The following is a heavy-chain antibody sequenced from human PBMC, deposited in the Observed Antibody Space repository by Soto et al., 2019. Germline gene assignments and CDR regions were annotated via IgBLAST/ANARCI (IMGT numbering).Heavy chain of an antibody. CDR2: ITSGGRSI. Sequence: GGSLRLSCAASGFTFSGSAMHWVRQASGKGLEWVSYITSGGRSIYYADSVKGRFIISRDNAENSLYLQMNSLRPEDTAVYYCVRRMASPDQWGQGTLVTVSS. V-gene: IGHV3-21*04. D-gene: IGHD2-15*01. J-gene: IGHJ4*02. CDR3: VRRMASPDQ. CDR1: GFTFSGSA.